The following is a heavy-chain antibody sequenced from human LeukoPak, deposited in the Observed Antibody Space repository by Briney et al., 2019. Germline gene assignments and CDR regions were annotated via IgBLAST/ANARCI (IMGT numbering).Heavy chain of an antibody. Sequence: SETLSLTCTVSGYSISSGYYWGWIRQPPGKGLEWIGSIHHSGSTFYNPSLKSRVTISVDTSKNQFSLKLSSVTAADTAVYYCARDRFSSSWYVRWFDPWGQGTLVTVSS. CDR1: GYSISSGYY. J-gene: IGHJ5*02. CDR3: ARDRFSSSWYVRWFDP. V-gene: IGHV4-38-2*02. D-gene: IGHD6-13*01. CDR2: IHHSGST.